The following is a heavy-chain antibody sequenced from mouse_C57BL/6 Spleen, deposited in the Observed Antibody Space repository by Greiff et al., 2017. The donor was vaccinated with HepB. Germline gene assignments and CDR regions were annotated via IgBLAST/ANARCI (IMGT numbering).Heavy chain of an antibody. CDR1: GYTFTSYW. D-gene: IGHD2-4*01. CDR3: AREKGDDDGAWFAY. J-gene: IGHJ3*01. V-gene: IGHV1-64*01. Sequence: QVQLQQPGAELVKPGASVKLSCKASGYTFTSYWMHWVKQRPGQGLEWIGMIHPNSGSTNYNEKFKSKATLTVDKSSSTAYMQLSSLTSEDSAVYYCAREKGDDDGAWFAYWGQGTLVTVSA. CDR2: IHPNSGST.